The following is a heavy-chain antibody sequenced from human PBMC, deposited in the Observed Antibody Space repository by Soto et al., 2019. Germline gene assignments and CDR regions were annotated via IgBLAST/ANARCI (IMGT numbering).Heavy chain of an antibody. CDR1: GFDFSGYT. Sequence: DLEESGGGVVQPGGSLRLSCAGSGFDFSGYTIHWVRQAPDKGLEWVAVISYDGSDKYYADSVKGRFTISRDNAKKTLYLQMNSLRIEDTAVYYCARVDCSTTTCYYYGFDVWGQGTTVTVSS. CDR2: ISYDGSDK. J-gene: IGHJ6*02. V-gene: IGHV3-30-3*01. CDR3: ARVDCSTTTCYYYGFDV. D-gene: IGHD2-2*01.